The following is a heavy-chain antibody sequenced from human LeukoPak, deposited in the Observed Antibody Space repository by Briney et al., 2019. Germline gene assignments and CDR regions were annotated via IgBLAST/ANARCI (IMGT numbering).Heavy chain of an antibody. D-gene: IGHD2-2*02. J-gene: IGHJ6*03. CDR2: IYYSGST. CDR3: ARNYCSSTSCYNPPYYMDV. V-gene: IGHV4-59*11. Sequence: SETLSLTCTVSGGSISSHYWSWIRQPPGKGLEWIGYIYYSGSTNYNPSLKSRVTISVDTSKNQFSLKLSSVTAADTAVYYCARNYCSSTSCYNPPYYMDVWGKGTTVTVSS. CDR1: GGSISSHY.